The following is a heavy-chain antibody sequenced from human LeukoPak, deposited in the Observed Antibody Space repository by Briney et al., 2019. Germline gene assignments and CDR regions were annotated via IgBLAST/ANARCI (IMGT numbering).Heavy chain of an antibody. CDR3: ARSREVGYYDSSGRRPDAFDI. CDR1: GFPFSSYW. Sequence: GALRLSCAASGFPFSSYWMSWVRQAPGKGLEWVANIKQDGGEKFYVDSVKGRFTISRDNAKNSLYLQMNSLRAEDTAAYYCARSREVGYYDSSGRRPDAFDIWGQGTMVTVSS. D-gene: IGHD3-22*01. J-gene: IGHJ3*02. V-gene: IGHV3-7*01. CDR2: IKQDGGEK.